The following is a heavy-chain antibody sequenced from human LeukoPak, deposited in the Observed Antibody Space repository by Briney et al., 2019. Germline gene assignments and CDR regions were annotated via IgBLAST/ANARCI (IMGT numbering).Heavy chain of an antibody. Sequence: GGSLRLSCAASGFTFSAYAMHWGRPAPGEGLEWVAVISYDGSNKYYADSVKGRFTISGDKSKDTLYLQMNSLRPEDTAVYYCARGPGPIAGAKNPFDIWGQGTMVTVSS. CDR1: GFTFSAYA. V-gene: IGHV3-30*01. D-gene: IGHD1-26*01. CDR3: ARGPGPIAGAKNPFDI. CDR2: ISYDGSNK. J-gene: IGHJ3*02.